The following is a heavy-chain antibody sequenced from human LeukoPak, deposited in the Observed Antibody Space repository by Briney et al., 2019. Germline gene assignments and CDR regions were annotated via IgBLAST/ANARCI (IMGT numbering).Heavy chain of an antibody. V-gene: IGHV3-53*01. D-gene: IGHD3-16*01. CDR1: GFTFSSYA. CDR3: ARTQLWRGILDY. Sequence: GGSLRLSCAASGFTFSSYAMSWVRQAPGKGLEWVSIIYSGGNTYYADSVKGRFTISRDNSKNTLYLQMNSLRAEDTAVYYCARTQLWRGILDYWGQGTLVTVSS. J-gene: IGHJ4*02. CDR2: IYSGGNT.